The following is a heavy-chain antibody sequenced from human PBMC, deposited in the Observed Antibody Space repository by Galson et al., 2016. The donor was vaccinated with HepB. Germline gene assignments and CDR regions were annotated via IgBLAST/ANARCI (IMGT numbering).Heavy chain of an antibody. Sequence: SVKVSCKASGYPFSDYGLHWLRQAPGQRFEWMGWSNAGNGNTKYSQAFQGRVTITRDPSASTAFMELSSLRYEDMAVYYCARARYSSSSSPFDFWGQGTLVTVSS. CDR3: ARARYSSSSSPFDF. J-gene: IGHJ4*02. CDR2: SNAGNGNT. D-gene: IGHD6-13*01. CDR1: GYPFSDYG. V-gene: IGHV1-3*02.